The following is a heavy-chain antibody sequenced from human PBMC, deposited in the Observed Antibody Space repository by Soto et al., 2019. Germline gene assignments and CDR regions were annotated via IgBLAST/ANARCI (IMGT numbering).Heavy chain of an antibody. CDR1: GASINDYH. D-gene: IGHD2-8*01. Sequence: SETLSLTCTVSGASINDYHWNWIRQFPGKGLEWIGYTHYTGSSKYNPSLRSRVTMSVDTSKNQFSLTLTSVTAADTAVYFCARWGAPAVWAFDIWGQGTTVTVSS. V-gene: IGHV4-59*01. CDR2: THYTGSS. J-gene: IGHJ3*02. CDR3: ARWGAPAVWAFDI.